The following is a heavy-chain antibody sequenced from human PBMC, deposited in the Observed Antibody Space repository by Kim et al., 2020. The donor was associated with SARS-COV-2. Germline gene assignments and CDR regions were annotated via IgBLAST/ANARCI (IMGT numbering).Heavy chain of an antibody. V-gene: IGHV3-23*01. CDR2: ISGSGGST. CDR1: GFTFSSYA. Sequence: GGSLRLSCAASGFTFSSYAMSWVRQAPGKGLEWVSAISGSGGSTYYADSVKGRFTISRDNSKNTLYLQMNSLSAEDTAVYYCAKLYGDYVGPFDYWGQGTLVTVSS. J-gene: IGHJ4*02. CDR3: AKLYGDYVGPFDY. D-gene: IGHD4-17*01.